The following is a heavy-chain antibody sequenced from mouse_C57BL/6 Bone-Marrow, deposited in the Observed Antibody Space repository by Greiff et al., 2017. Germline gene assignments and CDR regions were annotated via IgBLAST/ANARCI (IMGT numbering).Heavy chain of an antibody. CDR3: SRQVTTVLATKYFDV. J-gene: IGHJ1*03. V-gene: IGHV5-9*01. CDR2: ISGGGGNT. CDR1: GFTFSSYT. Sequence: DVMLVESGGGLVKPGGSLKLSCAASGFTFSSYTMSWVRQTPEKRLQWVAAISGGGGNTYYPDSVKGRFTISRDEDKNILYRQMSSLRSEDTALYYCSRQVTTVLATKYFDVWGTGTTVTVSS. D-gene: IGHD1-1*01.